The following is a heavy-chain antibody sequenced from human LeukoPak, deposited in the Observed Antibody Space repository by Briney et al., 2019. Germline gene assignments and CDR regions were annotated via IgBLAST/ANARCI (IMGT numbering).Heavy chain of an antibody. V-gene: IGHV1-46*01. CDR1: GYTFTSYY. J-gene: IGHJ6*03. Sequence: ASVKVSCKASGYTFTSYYIHWVRQAPGQGLEWMGLINPSGGSTNYAQKFQGRVTMTRDTSTSTVYMELSSLRSEDTAVYYCARGPRITMVRGGQWYYYMDVWGKGTTVTISS. CDR2: INPSGGST. CDR3: ARGPRITMVRGGQWYYYMDV. D-gene: IGHD3-10*01.